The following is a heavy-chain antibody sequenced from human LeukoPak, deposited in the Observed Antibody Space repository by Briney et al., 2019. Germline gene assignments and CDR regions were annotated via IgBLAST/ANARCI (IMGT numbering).Heavy chain of an antibody. J-gene: IGHJ4*02. CDR3: ARSYLTYYYDSSGYRNAGYFDY. V-gene: IGHV3-30*02. CDR2: IRYDGSNK. Sequence: GGSLRLSCAASGFTFSSYGMHWVRQAPGKGLEWVAFIRYDGSNKYYADSVKGRFTISRDNSRNTLYLQMNSLRAEDTAVYYCARSYLTYYYDSSGYRNAGYFDYWGQGTLVTVSS. CDR1: GFTFSSYG. D-gene: IGHD3-22*01.